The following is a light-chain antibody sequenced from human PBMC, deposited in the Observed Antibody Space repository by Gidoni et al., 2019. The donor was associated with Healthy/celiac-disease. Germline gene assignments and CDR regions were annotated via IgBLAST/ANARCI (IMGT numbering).Light chain of an antibody. J-gene: IGLJ2*01. CDR3: CSYAGSKVV. V-gene: IGLV2-23*01. CDR2: EGS. CDR1: SSDVGSYNL. Sequence: QSALTQPASVSGSPGHSITISCTGTSSDVGSYNLVSWYQQHPGKAPKLMIYEGSKRPSGVSNRFSGSKSGNTASLTISGLQAEDEADYYCCSYAGSKVVFGGGTKLTVL.